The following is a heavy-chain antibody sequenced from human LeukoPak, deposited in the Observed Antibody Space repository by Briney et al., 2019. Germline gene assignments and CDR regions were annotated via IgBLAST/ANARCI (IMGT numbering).Heavy chain of an antibody. J-gene: IGHJ5*02. CDR2: IYHSGST. D-gene: IGHD3-9*01. Sequence: SETLSLTCTVSAYSISSGYFWGWIRQPPGKGLEWIGSIYHSGSTYYNPSLKSRVTISVDTSKNQFSLKLSSVTAADTAVYYCARDGVDDILTGFSNWFDPWGQGTLVTVSS. CDR3: ARDGVDDILTGFSNWFDP. CDR1: AYSISSGYF. V-gene: IGHV4-38-2*02.